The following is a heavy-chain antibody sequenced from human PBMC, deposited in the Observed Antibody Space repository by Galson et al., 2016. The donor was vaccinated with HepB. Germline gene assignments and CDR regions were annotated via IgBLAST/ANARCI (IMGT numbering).Heavy chain of an antibody. J-gene: IGHJ6*02. CDR2: VSGGEGRT. V-gene: IGHV3-23*01. CDR3: AKRGDMYYDGMDV. Sequence: SLKLSCAASGFPFSIYAMDWVRQAPGKGLEWVSSVSGGEGRTFYADSVKGRFTISRAKSQDTLYLQMNGLRAEDTAVYYCAKRGDMYYDGMDVWGQGTTVTVSS. CDR1: GFPFSIYA. D-gene: IGHD2-21*02.